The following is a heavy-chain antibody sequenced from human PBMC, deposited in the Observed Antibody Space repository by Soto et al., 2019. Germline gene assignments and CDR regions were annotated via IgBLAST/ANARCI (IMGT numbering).Heavy chain of an antibody. CDR1: GGTFSTCA. CDR2: IMPVFATP. V-gene: IGHV1-69*12. D-gene: IGHD3-3*02. Sequence: QVQLMQSGAEVKEPGSSVKVSCKASGGTFSTCAISWVRQAPGEGLEWVGGIMPVFATPDYAQKFQGRVTISADESTTTAYLELTSLTTDDTAVYYCARDKDRQQLGGNYYYILDVWGQGTAITVSS. CDR3: ARDKDRQQLGGNYYYILDV. J-gene: IGHJ6*02.